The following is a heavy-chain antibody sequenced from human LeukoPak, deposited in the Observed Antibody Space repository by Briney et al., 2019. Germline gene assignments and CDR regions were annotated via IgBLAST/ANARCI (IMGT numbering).Heavy chain of an antibody. CDR1: GGSISSYY. J-gene: IGHJ3*02. CDR2: IYYSGST. D-gene: IGHD3-22*01. CDR3: ASAHYYDSSGYYHGDAFDI. Sequence: PSETLSLTCTVSGGSISSYYWSWIRQPPGKGLEWIGYIYYSGSTNYNPSLTSRVTISVDTSKNQFSLKLSSVTAADTAVYYCASAHYYDSSGYYHGDAFDIWGQGTMVTVSS. V-gene: IGHV4-59*01.